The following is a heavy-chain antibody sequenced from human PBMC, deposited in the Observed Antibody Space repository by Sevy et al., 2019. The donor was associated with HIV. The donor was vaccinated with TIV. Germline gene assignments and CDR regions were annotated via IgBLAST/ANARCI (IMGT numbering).Heavy chain of an antibody. CDR1: RFTFSNYA. J-gene: IGHJ4*02. CDR2: ISATGSST. Sequence: GGSLRLSCAASRFTFSNYAMAWVRQAPGKGLEWVSAISATGSSTNFADSVKGRFTVSRDNSKNTLSLEMGSLRAEDTAIYYCAKAYSSDWYFFDFWGQGTVVTVSS. V-gene: IGHV3-23*01. D-gene: IGHD6-25*01. CDR3: AKAYSSDWYFFDF.